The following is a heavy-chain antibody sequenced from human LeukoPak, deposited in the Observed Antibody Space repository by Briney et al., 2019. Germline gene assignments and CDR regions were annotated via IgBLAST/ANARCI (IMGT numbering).Heavy chain of an antibody. CDR3: AKDLRVVLTGCFDY. CDR2: ISGSGGRT. V-gene: IGHV3-23*01. CDR1: GITLSNYG. Sequence: PGGSLRLSCAVSGITLSNYGMSWVRQAPGKGPEWVAGISGSGGRTNYADSVKGRFTISRDNPKNTLYLQMNSLRAEDTAVYYCAKDLRVVLTGCFDYWGQGTLVTVSS. J-gene: IGHJ4*02. D-gene: IGHD2-21*02.